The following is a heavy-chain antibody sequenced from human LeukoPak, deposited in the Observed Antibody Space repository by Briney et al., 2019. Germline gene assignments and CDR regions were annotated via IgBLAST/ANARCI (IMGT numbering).Heavy chain of an antibody. CDR1: GGSISSSSYY. Sequence: SETLSLTCTVSGGSISSSSYYWGWIRQPPGKGLEWIGSIYYSGSTYYNPSLKSRVTISVDTSKNQFSLKLTSVTAEDTAVYYCARGRYCSGGSCYSLRWFDPWGQGTLVTVSS. CDR2: IYYSGST. J-gene: IGHJ5*02. CDR3: ARGRYCSGGSCYSLRWFDP. D-gene: IGHD2-15*01. V-gene: IGHV4-39*07.